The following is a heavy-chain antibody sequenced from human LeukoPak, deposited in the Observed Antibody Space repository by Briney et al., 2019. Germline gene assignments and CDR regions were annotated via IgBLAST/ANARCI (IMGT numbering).Heavy chain of an antibody. J-gene: IGHJ1*01. CDR2: ISAYNGYT. D-gene: IGHD4-23*01. V-gene: IGHV1-18*01. Sequence: ASVKVSCKASGYTFTNYGFSWVRQAPGQGLEWMGWISAYNGYTDYAQKFQFGVTMTTDTSTSTACMELRSLRSDDTAVYYCARDKAVTTEVTQHFQHWGQGTLVTVSS. CDR3: ARDKAVTTEVTQHFQH. CDR1: GYTFTNYG.